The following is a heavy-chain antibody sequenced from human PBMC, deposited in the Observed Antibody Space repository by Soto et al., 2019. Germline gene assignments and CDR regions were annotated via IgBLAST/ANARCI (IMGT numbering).Heavy chain of an antibody. J-gene: IGHJ6*03. D-gene: IGHD1-26*01. CDR3: ARQESFYYYYYMDV. V-gene: IGHV4-59*08. CDR1: GGSISSYC. CDR2: IYYSGST. Sequence: PSETLSLTCTVSGGSISSYCWSWIRQPPGKGLEWIGYIYYSGSTNYNPSLKSRVTISVDTSKNQFSLKLSSVTAADTAVYYCARQESFYYYYYMDVWGKGTTVTVSS.